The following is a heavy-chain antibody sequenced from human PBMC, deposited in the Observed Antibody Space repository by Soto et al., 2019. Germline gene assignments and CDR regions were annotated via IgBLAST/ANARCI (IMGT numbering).Heavy chain of an antibody. J-gene: IGHJ5*02. D-gene: IGHD3-22*01. Sequence: GPSVKVSCKASGYTFTSYYMHWVRQAPGQGLEWMGIINPSGGSTSYAQKFQGRVTMTRDTSTSTVYMELSSLRSEDTAVYYCARDLLPSRKLDTYYDSSGPWGQGTLVTVSS. CDR2: INPSGGST. V-gene: IGHV1-46*01. CDR1: GYTFTSYY. CDR3: ARDLLPSRKLDTYYDSSGP.